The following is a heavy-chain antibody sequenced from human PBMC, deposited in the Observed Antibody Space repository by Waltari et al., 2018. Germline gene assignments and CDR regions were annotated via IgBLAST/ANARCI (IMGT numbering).Heavy chain of an antibody. CDR2: MYFSGTH. V-gene: IGHV4-59*11. D-gene: IGHD3-22*01. CDR1: GDSITSHF. CDR3: ARLPRGSVIIGAFDI. Sequence: VQLQESGPGLVKPSETLSPSCDVSGDSITSHFWSWIRQAPGKGLEWIGYMYFSGTHNYNPSLKSRVTISIDTSKNHFSLNLRSVTAADTAIYYCARLPRGSVIIGAFDIWGQGTQVTVSS. J-gene: IGHJ3*02.